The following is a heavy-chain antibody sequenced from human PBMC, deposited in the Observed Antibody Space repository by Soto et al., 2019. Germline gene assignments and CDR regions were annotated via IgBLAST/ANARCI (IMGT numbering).Heavy chain of an antibody. J-gene: IGHJ4*02. Sequence: PSETLSLTCTVSGGSISSGGYYWSWIRQHPGKGLEWIGYIYYSGSTYNNPSLKSRVTISADTSKNQFSLKLTSVTAADTAVYYCARGSTTEKVDSWGQGTLVTVSS. V-gene: IGHV4-30-4*08. CDR2: IYYSGST. CDR1: GGSISSGGYY. D-gene: IGHD4-17*01. CDR3: ARGSTTEKVDS.